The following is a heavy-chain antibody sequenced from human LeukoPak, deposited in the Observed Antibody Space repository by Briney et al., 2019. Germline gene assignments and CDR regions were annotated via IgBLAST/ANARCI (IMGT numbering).Heavy chain of an antibody. CDR2: IIPIFGTA. CDR1: GGTFSNYA. D-gene: IGHD3-10*01. CDR3: ARDRPYYYGSGSYPAFDI. Sequence: SVKVSCKASGGTFSNYAISWVRQAPGQGLEWMGGIIPIFGTANYAQKFQGRVTITADKSTTIAYMELRSLRSDDTAVYYCARDRPYYYGSGSYPAFDIWGQGTMVTVSS. J-gene: IGHJ3*02. V-gene: IGHV1-69*06.